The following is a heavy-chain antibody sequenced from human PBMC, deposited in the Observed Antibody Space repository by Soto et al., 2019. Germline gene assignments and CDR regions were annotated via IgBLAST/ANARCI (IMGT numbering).Heavy chain of an antibody. J-gene: IGHJ4*02. CDR3: ARAHSSGYSSSWFNFDY. V-gene: IGHV3-30-3*01. CDR1: GFTFSSYA. D-gene: IGHD6-13*01. Sequence: GGSLRLSCAASGFTFSSYAMHWVRQAPGKGLEWVAVISYDGSNKYYADSVKGRFTISRDNSKNTLYLQMNSLRAEDTTVYYCARAHSSGYSSSWFNFDYWGQGTLVTVSS. CDR2: ISYDGSNK.